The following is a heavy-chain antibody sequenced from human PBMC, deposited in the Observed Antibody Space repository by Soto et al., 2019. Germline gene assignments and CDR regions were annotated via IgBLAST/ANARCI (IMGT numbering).Heavy chain of an antibody. CDR3: ARQTARGSWSLDH. J-gene: IGHJ4*02. CDR2: IYYTGST. Sequence: QLQLQESGPGLVKPAETLSLTCTVSGGSISSSDYWWGWIRQPPGKGLEWIGSIYYTGSTYYTPSLKSRVMMSLDTSKNQCSPTRSSGTAAGTAVYSCARQTARGSWSLDHWGQGTLVSVSS. D-gene: IGHD6-13*01. V-gene: IGHV4-39*01. CDR1: GGSISSSDYW.